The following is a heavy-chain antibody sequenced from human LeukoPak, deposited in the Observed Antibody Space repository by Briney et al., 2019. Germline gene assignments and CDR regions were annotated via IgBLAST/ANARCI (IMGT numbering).Heavy chain of an antibody. V-gene: IGHV3-48*04. D-gene: IGHD6-13*01. Sequence: GGSLRLSCAASGFTFSSYSMNWVRQAPGKGLEWVSYISSSSSTIYYADSVKGRFTISRDNAKNSLYLQMNSLRAEDTAVYYCARVSAGSPVDYWGQGTLVTVSS. CDR1: GFTFSSYS. CDR3: ARVSAGSPVDY. J-gene: IGHJ4*02. CDR2: ISSSSSTI.